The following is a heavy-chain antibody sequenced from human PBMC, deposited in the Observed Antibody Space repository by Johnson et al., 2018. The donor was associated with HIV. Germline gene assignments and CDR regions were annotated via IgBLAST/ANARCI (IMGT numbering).Heavy chain of an antibody. D-gene: IGHD6-19*01. CDR1: GFTFSSYA. V-gene: IGHV3-30-3*01. Sequence: VQLVESGGGVVQPGRSLRLSCAASGFTFSSYAMHWVRQAPGKGLEWVAVISYDGSNKYYADSVKGRFTISRDNSKNTLYLQMNSLRAEDTAVDYCARDRLYSRGWYGTDAFDIWGQGTMVTVSS. CDR3: ARDRLYSRGWYGTDAFDI. CDR2: ISYDGSNK. J-gene: IGHJ3*02.